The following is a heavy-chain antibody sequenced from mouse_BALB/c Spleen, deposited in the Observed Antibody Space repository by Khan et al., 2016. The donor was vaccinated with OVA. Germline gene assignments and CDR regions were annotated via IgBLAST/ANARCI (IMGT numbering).Heavy chain of an antibody. CDR1: GFSLTDFG. V-gene: IGHV2-6*02. Sequence: QVQLKESGPGLVAPSQSLSITCTVSGFSLTDFGVHWVRQPPGKGLEWLVLIWRDGTTTYNTALKSRLSISTDTSTSQVFLTMISLQTDDTAMYYCARNSYPYAMDYWGQGTSVTVSS. J-gene: IGHJ4*01. CDR2: IWRDGTT. CDR3: ARNSYPYAMDY.